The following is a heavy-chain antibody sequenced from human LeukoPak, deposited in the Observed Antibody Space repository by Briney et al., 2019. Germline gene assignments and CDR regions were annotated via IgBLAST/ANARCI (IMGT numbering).Heavy chain of an antibody. CDR1: GGSISSYYW. CDR2: IYWNDDK. D-gene: IGHD6-13*01. V-gene: IGHV2-5*01. CDR3: AHLGIAAAGENWFDP. J-gene: IGHJ5*02. Sequence: TLSLTCTVSGGSISSYYWSWIRQPPGKALEWLALIYWNDDKRYSPSLKSRLTITKDTSKNQVVLTMTNMDPVDTATYYCAHLGIAAAGENWFDPWGQGTLVTVSS.